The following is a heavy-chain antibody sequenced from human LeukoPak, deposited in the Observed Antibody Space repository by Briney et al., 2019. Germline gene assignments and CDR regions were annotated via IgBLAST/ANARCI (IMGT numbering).Heavy chain of an antibody. CDR1: GYTFTGYY. D-gene: IGHD2-2*02. Sequence: GASVKVSCKASGYTFTGYYMHWVRQAPGQGLEWMGWINPNSGGTNYAQKFQGRVTMTRDTSISTAYMELSGLRSDDTAVYYCARVVIVVVPAAIPAFDYWGQGTLVTVPS. V-gene: IGHV1-2*02. J-gene: IGHJ4*02. CDR3: ARVVIVVVPAAIPAFDY. CDR2: INPNSGGT.